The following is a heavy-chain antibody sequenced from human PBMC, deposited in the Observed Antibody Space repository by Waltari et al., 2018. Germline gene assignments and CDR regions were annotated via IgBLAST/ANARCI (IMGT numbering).Heavy chain of an antibody. J-gene: IGHJ6*03. CDR2: INHSGST. V-gene: IGHV4-34*01. CDR1: GGSFSGYY. D-gene: IGHD2-2*01. CDR3: ARIGGYCSSTSCYLKYYYMDV. Sequence: QVQLQQWGAGLLKPSETLSLTCAVYGGSFSGYYWSWIRQPPGKGLEWIGEINHSGSTNDNPSLKSRVTISVDTSKNQFSLKLSSVTAADTAVYYCARIGGYCSSTSCYLKYYYMDVWGKGTTVTVSS.